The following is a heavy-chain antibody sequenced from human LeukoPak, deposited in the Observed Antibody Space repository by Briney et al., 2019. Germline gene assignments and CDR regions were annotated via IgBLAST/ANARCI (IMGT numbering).Heavy chain of an antibody. V-gene: IGHV3-30*03. CDR3: AADHDFDY. J-gene: IGHJ4*02. D-gene: IGHD1-14*01. CDR2: LSYDGSNK. Sequence: GRSLRLSCAASGFTFSSYDMHWVRQAPGKGLEWVAVLSYDGSNKYYADSVKGRFTISRDNSKNTLYLQMNSLRAEDTAVYYCAADHDFDYWGQGTLVTVSS. CDR1: GFTFSSYD.